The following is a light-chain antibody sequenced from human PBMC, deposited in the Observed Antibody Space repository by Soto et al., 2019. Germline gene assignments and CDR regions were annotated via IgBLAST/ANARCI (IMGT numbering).Light chain of an antibody. CDR2: TAS. CDR3: QQSDSLPWT. J-gene: IGKJ1*01. Sequence: DIPMTQSPSSLSASVGDRVTITCRASQSISNFLNWYQKKPGKAPELLIHTASSLQSGVPSTFSGAGSGTDFTLTISSLQPEDFATYYCQQSDSLPWTFGQGTKVEIK. CDR1: QSISNF. V-gene: IGKV1-39*01.